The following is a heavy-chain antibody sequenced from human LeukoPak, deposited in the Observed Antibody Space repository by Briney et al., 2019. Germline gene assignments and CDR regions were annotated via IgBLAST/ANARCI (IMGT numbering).Heavy chain of an antibody. CDR1: GYTFTGYY. Sequence: ASVKVSCKASGYTFTGYYMHWVRQAPGQGLEWMGWINPNSGGTNYAQKFQGRVTMTRDTSISTAYLQWGSLKASDTAMYYCARRPFEGVLLWFGESAAFDPWGQGTLVTVSS. J-gene: IGHJ5*02. D-gene: IGHD3-10*01. CDR3: ARRPFEGVLLWFGESAAFDP. V-gene: IGHV1-2*02. CDR2: INPNSGGT.